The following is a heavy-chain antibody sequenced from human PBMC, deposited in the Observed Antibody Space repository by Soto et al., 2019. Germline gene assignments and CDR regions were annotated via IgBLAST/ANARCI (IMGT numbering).Heavy chain of an antibody. CDR1: GGSISSYY. J-gene: IGHJ3*01. Sequence: SETLSLTCTASGGSISSYYWSLIRQPTGKGLEWIGYIYYSGSTNYNPSLKSRVTISVDTSKNQFSLKLSSVTAADTAVYYCARVWGGAFDFWGQGTMVTVSS. D-gene: IGHD3-10*01. CDR2: IYYSGST. V-gene: IGHV4-59*01. CDR3: ARVWGGAFDF.